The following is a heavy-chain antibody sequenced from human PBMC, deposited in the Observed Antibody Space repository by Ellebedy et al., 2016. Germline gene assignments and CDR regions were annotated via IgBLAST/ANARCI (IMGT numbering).Heavy chain of an antibody. CDR3: AREPGIAEFDY. CDR1: GYTFTSYG. V-gene: IGHV1-18*01. CDR2: ISAYNGNT. Sequence: ASVKVSXXASGYTFTSYGISWVRQAPGQGLEWMGWISAYNGNTNYAQKLQGRVTMTTDTSTSTAYMELRSLRSEDTAVYYCAREPGIAEFDYWGQGTLVTVSS. J-gene: IGHJ4*02. D-gene: IGHD6-13*01.